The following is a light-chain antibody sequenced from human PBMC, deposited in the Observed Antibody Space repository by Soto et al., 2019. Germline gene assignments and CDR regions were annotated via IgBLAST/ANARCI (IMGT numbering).Light chain of an antibody. CDR2: GNT. V-gene: IGLV1-40*01. Sequence: QSVLTQPRSVSGAPGQRVTISCTGSSSNIGAGYDVHWYQQLPGRAPKLLIYGNTNRPSGVPDRFSGSKSGTSASLAITGLHAEDEADYYCLSFDSRLSVVFGGGTQLTVL. CDR1: SSNIGAGYD. J-gene: IGLJ2*01. CDR3: LSFDSRLSVV.